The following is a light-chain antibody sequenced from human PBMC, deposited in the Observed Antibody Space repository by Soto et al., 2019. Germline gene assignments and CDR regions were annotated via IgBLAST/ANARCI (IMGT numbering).Light chain of an antibody. CDR2: GNS. CDR1: SSNIGAGYD. J-gene: IGLJ1*01. Sequence: ALTQPPSVSGAPGQRVTISCTGSSSNIGAGYDVHWYQQLPGTAPKLLIYGNSNRPSGVPVRFSGSKSGTSASLAISGLQAEDEADYYCQSYDSSLSGYVFGTGTKVTVL. V-gene: IGLV1-40*01. CDR3: QSYDSSLSGYV.